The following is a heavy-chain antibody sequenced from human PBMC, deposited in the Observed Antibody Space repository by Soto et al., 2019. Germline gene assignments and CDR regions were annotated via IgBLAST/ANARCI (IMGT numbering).Heavy chain of an antibody. D-gene: IGHD6-6*01. Sequence: RGESLKISCKGSGYSFTSYWIGWVRQMPGKGLEWMGIIYPGDSDTRYSPSFQGQVTISADKSISTAYLQWSSLKASDTAMYYCARSSGMKQLPFEVWGRGTLVTVSS. V-gene: IGHV5-51*01. J-gene: IGHJ2*01. CDR1: GYSFTSYW. CDR2: IYPGDSDT. CDR3: ARSSGMKQLPFEV.